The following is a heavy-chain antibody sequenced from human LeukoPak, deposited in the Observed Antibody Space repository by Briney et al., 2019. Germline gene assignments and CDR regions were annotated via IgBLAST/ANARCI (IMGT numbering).Heavy chain of an antibody. CDR2: ISYDGSNK. V-gene: IGHV3-30*18. J-gene: IGHJ4*02. Sequence: PGRSLRLSCAASGFTFSSYGMHWVRQAPGKGLEWVAVISYDGSNKYYADSVKGRFTISRDNSKNTLYLQMNSLRAEDTAVYYCAKDDGYYDSSGYPDYWGQGTLATVSS. D-gene: IGHD3-22*01. CDR3: AKDDGYYDSSGYPDY. CDR1: GFTFSSYG.